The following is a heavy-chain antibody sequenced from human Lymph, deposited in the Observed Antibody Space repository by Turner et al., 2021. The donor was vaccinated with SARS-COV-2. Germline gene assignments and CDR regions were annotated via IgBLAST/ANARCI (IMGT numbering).Heavy chain of an antibody. CDR3: ARETVNNWVDP. Sequence: QVQLQESGPRLLKPLETLSLTGTVSGGSMNSNFRSWIRQPPGKRLEWIGYIYYRGSTNSNPSLKSRVTISVDTSKNQFSLKLTSVTAADTAIYYCARETVNNWVDPWGQGILVTVSS. V-gene: IGHV4-59*01. J-gene: IGHJ5*02. CDR2: IYYRGST. D-gene: IGHD2-21*02. CDR1: GGSMNSNF.